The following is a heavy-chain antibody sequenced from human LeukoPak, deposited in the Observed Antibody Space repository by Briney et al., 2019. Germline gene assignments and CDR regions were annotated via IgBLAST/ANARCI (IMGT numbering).Heavy chain of an antibody. V-gene: IGHV1-46*01. CDR2: FNPRGGST. D-gene: IGHD3-22*01. Sequence: GASVKVSCKPSGYISSRYNIHWVRQAPGQGLEWMGTFNPRGGSTSYAQKFQGRVTLTGDTSTSTVYMEVSSLRPEDTAVYYCARDIDGGGYLTPFDYWGQGTLVTVSS. CDR1: GYISSRYN. CDR3: ARDIDGGGYLTPFDY. J-gene: IGHJ4*02.